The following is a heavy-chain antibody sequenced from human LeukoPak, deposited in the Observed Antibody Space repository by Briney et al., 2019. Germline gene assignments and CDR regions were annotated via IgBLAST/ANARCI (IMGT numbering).Heavy chain of an antibody. J-gene: IGHJ4*02. Sequence: GGSLRLSCAASGFTFDDYAMHWVRQAPGKGLEWVSLISGDGGSTYYADSVKGRFTISRDNSKNTLYLQMNSLRAEDTAVYYCADSSGWYYFDYWGQGTLVTVSS. CDR2: ISGDGGST. V-gene: IGHV3-43*02. CDR3: ADSSGWYYFDY. CDR1: GFTFDDYA. D-gene: IGHD6-19*01.